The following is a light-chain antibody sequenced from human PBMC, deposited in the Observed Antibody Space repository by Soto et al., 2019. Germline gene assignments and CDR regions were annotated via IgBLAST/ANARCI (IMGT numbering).Light chain of an antibody. V-gene: IGKV3-20*01. J-gene: IGKJ2*01. Sequence: EILLTQSPGTLSLSPGERATLSCRASQSVRNNYVAWYQQKPGQAPRLFIHGASGRATGIPDRFSGSGSGTDFTLTISRLEPEDFAVYYCQQYGSSPYPFGQGTKLEI. CDR2: GAS. CDR1: QSVRNNY. CDR3: QQYGSSPYP.